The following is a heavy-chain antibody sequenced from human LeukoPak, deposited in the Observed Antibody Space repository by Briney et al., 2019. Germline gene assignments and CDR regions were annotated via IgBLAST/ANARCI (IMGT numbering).Heavy chain of an antibody. D-gene: IGHD3/OR15-3a*01. CDR2: ISRSGGST. CDR3: ARKGAGLDAFDL. J-gene: IGHJ3*01. Sequence: GGSLRLSCAASGFTFSNYGMSWVRQAPGKGLEWVSSISRSGGSTHYADSVKGRFVISRDTSKNMLHLQMNSLTAGDTAVYYCARKGAGLDAFDLWGQGTVVTVSS. V-gene: IGHV3-23*01. CDR1: GFTFSNYG.